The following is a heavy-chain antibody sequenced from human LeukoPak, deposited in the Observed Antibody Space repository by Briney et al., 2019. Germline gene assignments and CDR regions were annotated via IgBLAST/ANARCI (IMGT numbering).Heavy chain of an antibody. CDR1: GGSISSGSYY. D-gene: IGHD2-8*02. J-gene: IGHJ6*03. V-gene: IGHV4-61*02. Sequence: SETPSLTCTVSGGSISSGSYYWSWIRQPAGKGLEWIGRIYTSGSTNYNPSLKSRVTISVDTSKNQFSLKLSSVTAADTAVYYCARDYTGSYYYYYMDVWGKGTTVTVSS. CDR2: IYTSGST. CDR3: ARDYTGSYYYYYMDV.